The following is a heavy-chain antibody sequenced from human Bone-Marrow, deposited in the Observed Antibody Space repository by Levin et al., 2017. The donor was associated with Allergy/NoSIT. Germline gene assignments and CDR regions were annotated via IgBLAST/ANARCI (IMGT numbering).Heavy chain of an antibody. J-gene: IGHJ3*02. CDR2: IYSGGRG. V-gene: IGHV3-53*01. Sequence: GESLKISCAASGFTVSSHHMSWVRQAPGKGLEWVSLIYSGGRGYYADSVRGRFTISGDNSKNTLYLQLNSLRAEDTAVYYCAIYGSGNDYSAFDIWGQGTMVTVSS. D-gene: IGHD3-10*01. CDR1: GFTVSSHH. CDR3: AIYGSGNDYSAFDI.